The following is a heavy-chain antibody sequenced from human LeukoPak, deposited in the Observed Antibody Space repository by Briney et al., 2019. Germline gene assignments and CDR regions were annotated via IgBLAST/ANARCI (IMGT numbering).Heavy chain of an antibody. CDR1: GFTFDDYA. D-gene: IGHD5-18*01. Sequence: GGSLRLSCAASGFTFDDYAVNRGRQVPGTGLEWVSGINWYGSITEYADSVKDRFTISRQNTKNSLYLYMNNLGGEDTALYFCARGSVQLWLRDTYYYMDVWGKGTTVTVSS. CDR2: INWYGSIT. J-gene: IGHJ6*03. V-gene: IGHV3-20*04. CDR3: ARGSVQLWLRDTYYYMDV.